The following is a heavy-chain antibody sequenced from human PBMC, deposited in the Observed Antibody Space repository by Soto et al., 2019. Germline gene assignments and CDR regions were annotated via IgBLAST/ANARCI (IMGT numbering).Heavy chain of an antibody. CDR1: GYTFTSYA. Sequence: QVQLVQSGAEVKKPGASVKVSCKASGYTFTSYAMHWVRQAPGQRLEWMGWINAGNGNTKYSQKFQGRVTITRDTSASTAYMELSSLRSEDTAVYYCARSVEPAAELTRFDPWGQGTLVTVSS. D-gene: IGHD2-2*01. J-gene: IGHJ5*02. V-gene: IGHV1-3*01. CDR2: INAGNGNT. CDR3: ARSVEPAAELTRFDP.